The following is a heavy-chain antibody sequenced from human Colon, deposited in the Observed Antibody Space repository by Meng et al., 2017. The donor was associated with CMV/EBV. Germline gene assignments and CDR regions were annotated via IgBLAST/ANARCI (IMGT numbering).Heavy chain of an antibody. J-gene: IGHJ6*02. V-gene: IGHV4-39*07. CDR1: GDSISNSIYY. CDR3: ARDRVYLGSYDFWSGYYGMDV. D-gene: IGHD3-3*01. CDR2: LYYSGST. Sequence: SETLSLTCTVSGDSISNSIYYWVWIRQAPGKGLEWIGSLYYSGSTVYSPSLKSRVTISVDTSKNQFSLKVRSVTAADTAIYYCARDRVYLGSYDFWSGYYGMDVWGQGTTVTVSS.